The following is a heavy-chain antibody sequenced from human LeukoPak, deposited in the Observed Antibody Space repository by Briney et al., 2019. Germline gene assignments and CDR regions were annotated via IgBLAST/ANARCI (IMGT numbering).Heavy chain of an antibody. Sequence: GGSLRLSCAASGFTFSSYGMHWVRQAPGKGLEWVSSISSSSSYIYYADSVKGRFTISRDNAKNSLYLQMNSLRAEDTAVYYCARGGGCSSTSCYYYYMDVWGKGTTVTVSS. V-gene: IGHV3-21*01. CDR3: ARGGGCSSTSCYYYYMDV. CDR2: ISSSSSYI. D-gene: IGHD2-2*01. J-gene: IGHJ6*03. CDR1: GFTFSSYG.